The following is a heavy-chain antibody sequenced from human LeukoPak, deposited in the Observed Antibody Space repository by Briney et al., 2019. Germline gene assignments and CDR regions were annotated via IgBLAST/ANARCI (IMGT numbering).Heavy chain of an antibody. CDR2: IDEDGGEK. V-gene: IGHV3-7*01. CDR3: ARVGSNWSNDY. Sequence: GGSLRLSCAASGITFRRHWMSWVRQAPGKGLEWVANIDEDGGEKNYVDSVKGRFTISRDNAKNSWYLQMNSLRAEDTAVYYCARVGSNWSNDYWGQGTLVTVSS. CDR1: GITFRRHW. J-gene: IGHJ4*02. D-gene: IGHD6-13*01.